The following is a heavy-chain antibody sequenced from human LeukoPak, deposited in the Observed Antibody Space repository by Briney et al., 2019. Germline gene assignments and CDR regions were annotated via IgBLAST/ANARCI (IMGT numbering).Heavy chain of an antibody. CDR1: RYTFTNNY. V-gene: IGHV1-46*01. CDR3: ARAVGLVVVVVATLDY. CDR2: INPSGGST. Sequence: ASVKVSCKASRYTFTNNYMHWVRQAAGQGLEWMGIINPSGGSTNYAQKFQGRVTMTRDTSTSTVYMGLSNLRSEDTAVYYCARAVGLVVVVVATLDYWGQGTPVTVSS. D-gene: IGHD2-15*01. J-gene: IGHJ4*02.